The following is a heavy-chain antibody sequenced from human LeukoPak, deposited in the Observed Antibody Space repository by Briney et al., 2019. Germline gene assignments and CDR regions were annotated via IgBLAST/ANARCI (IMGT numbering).Heavy chain of an antibody. V-gene: IGHV1-8*01. Sequence: ASVKVSCKASGYTFTSYDINWVRQATGQGLEWMGWMNPNSGNTGYAQKFQGRVTMTRNTSISTAYMELSSLRSEDTAVYYCASGSQGGYYFDYWGQGTLVTVSS. CDR1: GYTFTSYD. J-gene: IGHJ4*02. D-gene: IGHD5-12*01. CDR2: MNPNSGNT. CDR3: ASGSQGGYYFDY.